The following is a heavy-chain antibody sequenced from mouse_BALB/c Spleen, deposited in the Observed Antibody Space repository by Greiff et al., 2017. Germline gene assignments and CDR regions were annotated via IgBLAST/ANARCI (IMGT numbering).Heavy chain of an antibody. V-gene: IGHV14-4*02. Sequence: VQLQQSGAELVRSGASVTLSCTASGFNIKDYYMHWVKQRPEQGLEWIGWIDPENGDTEYAPKFKGKATMTADTSSNTAYLQLSSLTSEDTAVYCCNAWVTTGHFDDWGQGTTLTVSS. D-gene: IGHD1-1*01. CDR2: IDPENGDT. J-gene: IGHJ2*01. CDR1: GFNIKDYY. CDR3: NAWVTTGHFDD.